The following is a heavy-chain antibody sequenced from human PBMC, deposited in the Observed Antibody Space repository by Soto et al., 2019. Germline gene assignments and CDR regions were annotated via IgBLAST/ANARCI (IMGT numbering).Heavy chain of an antibody. Sequence: QVQLQESGPGLVKPSETLSLTCTVSGGSVSDYYWTWIRQPAGKGREWIGRISTSGSTNYSPSLKSRVTLSVDTSKNQFSLRLTSVTAADTAVYYCERDLAGNNWFDPWGQGTLVTVSS. D-gene: IGHD1-1*01. V-gene: IGHV4-4*07. CDR3: ERDLAGNNWFDP. CDR2: ISTSGST. J-gene: IGHJ5*02. CDR1: GGSVSDYY.